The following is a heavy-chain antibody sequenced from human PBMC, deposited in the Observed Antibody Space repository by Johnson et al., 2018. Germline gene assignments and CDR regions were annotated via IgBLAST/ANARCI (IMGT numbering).Heavy chain of an antibody. CDR1: GFSFTYYG. CDR2: IYSGGST. Sequence: VQLVETGGGVVQPGRSLRLSCAASGFSFTYYGMHWVRQAPGKGLEWVSVIYSGGSTYYADSVKGRFTISRDNSKNTLYLQMNSLRAEDTAVYYCARDWLGGFDSSGYYPEYFQHWGQGTLVTVSS. V-gene: IGHV3-NL1*01. J-gene: IGHJ1*01. CDR3: ARDWLGGFDSSGYYPEYFQH. D-gene: IGHD3-22*01.